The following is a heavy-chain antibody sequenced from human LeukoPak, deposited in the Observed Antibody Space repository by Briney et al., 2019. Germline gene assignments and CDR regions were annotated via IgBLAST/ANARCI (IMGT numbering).Heavy chain of an antibody. CDR1: GGSISSYY. Sequence: SETLSLTCTVSGGSISSYYWSWIRQPAGKGLEWIGRIYTSGSTNYNPSLKSRVTMSVDTSKNQFSLKLSSVTAADTAVYYCARDWIGGNPTVDWFDPWGQGTLVTVSS. CDR3: ARDWIGGNPTVDWFDP. J-gene: IGHJ5*02. D-gene: IGHD3-3*01. V-gene: IGHV4-4*07. CDR2: IYTSGST.